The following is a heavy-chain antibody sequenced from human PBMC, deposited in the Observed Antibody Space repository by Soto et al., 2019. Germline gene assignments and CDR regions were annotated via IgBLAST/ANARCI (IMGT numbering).Heavy chain of an antibody. CDR2: ISAYNGNT. D-gene: IGHD3-22*01. V-gene: IGHV1-18*01. CDR1: GYTFTSYG. J-gene: IGHJ4*02. CDR3: AREPGYYDSMWYFDY. Sequence: QVQLVQSGAEVKKPGASAKVSCKASGYTFTSYGISWVRQAPGQGLEWMGWISAYNGNTNYAQKLHGRVTMTTDTSTSTAYMELRSLRSDDTAVYYCAREPGYYDSMWYFDYWGQGTLVTVSS.